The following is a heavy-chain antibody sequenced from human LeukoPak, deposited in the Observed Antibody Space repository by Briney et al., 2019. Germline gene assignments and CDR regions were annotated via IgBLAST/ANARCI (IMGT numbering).Heavy chain of an antibody. D-gene: IGHD1-7*01. J-gene: IGHJ4*02. CDR1: GFTVSGHY. CDR3: ARKAQYNGHYPLDY. Sequence: GWSLRLSCAASGFTVSGHYMTWVRQAPGKGLEWVSVTYSGGSTSYADSVKGRFTISRDNSKNTLYLQMNSLRAEDTALYFCARKAQYNGHYPLDYWGQGTLVTVSS. V-gene: IGHV3-53*01. CDR2: TYSGGST.